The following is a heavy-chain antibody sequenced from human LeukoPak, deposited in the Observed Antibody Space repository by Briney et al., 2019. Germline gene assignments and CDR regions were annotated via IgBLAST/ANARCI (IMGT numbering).Heavy chain of an antibody. D-gene: IGHD6-19*01. CDR2: IYYGGST. V-gene: IGHV4-39*01. CDR3: ARVRAVAVNPPDY. J-gene: IGHJ4*02. CDR1: VGSISSSRYY. Sequence: PSETLSLTCTVSVGSISSSRYYSGWTRQPPRKGLGSLGIIYYGGSTYYNPSRKSRVTISVETSKNQFSRKMRAVTAPDTAVYYWARVRAVAVNPPDYWGQGTLVTVSS.